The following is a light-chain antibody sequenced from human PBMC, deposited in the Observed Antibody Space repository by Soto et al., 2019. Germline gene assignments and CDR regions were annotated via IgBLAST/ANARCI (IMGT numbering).Light chain of an antibody. CDR2: DNN. J-gene: IGLJ3*02. Sequence: QSVLTQPPSVSGAPGQRVTISCTGSSSNIGAGYDVHWYQQLPGTAPKLLIYDNNNRPSGVPDRFSDSKSGTSASLAITGLQAEDEADYYCQSYDSSLSGWVFGGGTQLTVL. CDR1: SSNIGAGYD. CDR3: QSYDSSLSGWV. V-gene: IGLV1-40*01.